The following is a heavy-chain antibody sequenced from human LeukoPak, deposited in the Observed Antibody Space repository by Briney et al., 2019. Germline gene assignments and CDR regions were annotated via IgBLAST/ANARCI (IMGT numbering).Heavy chain of an antibody. CDR2: IITYNGDT. J-gene: IGHJ4*02. CDR1: GYTFTSYG. Sequence: ASVKVSCKASGYTFTSYGISWVRQAPGQGLEWMGWIITYNGDTDYAHSLQGRVTMSTDTSTGTAYMELRSLRSDDTAVYYCARDPGSYYDILTGYYTPYYFDYWGQGTLVTVSS. CDR3: ARDPGSYYDILTGYYTPYYFDY. V-gene: IGHV1-18*01. D-gene: IGHD3-9*01.